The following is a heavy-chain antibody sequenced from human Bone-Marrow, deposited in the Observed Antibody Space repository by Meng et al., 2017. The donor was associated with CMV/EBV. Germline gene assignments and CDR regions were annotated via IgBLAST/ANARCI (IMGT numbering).Heavy chain of an antibody. V-gene: IGHV1-2*02. J-gene: IGHJ5*02. CDR3: ARVFLKRLNHYCLDA. CDR1: GYTFTDYY. Sequence: ASVKVSCKASGYTFTDYYMHWVRQAPGQGLEWMGWINPSSGVTKYAQSFQGRVTMTRDTSINTAYVELSRLGADDTAVYYCARVFLKRLNHYCLDAWGQGTLVTVSS. CDR2: INPSSGVT. D-gene: IGHD3-10*01.